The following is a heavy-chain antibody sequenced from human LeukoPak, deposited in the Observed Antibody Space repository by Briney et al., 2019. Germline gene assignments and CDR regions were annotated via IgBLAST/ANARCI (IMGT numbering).Heavy chain of an antibody. V-gene: IGHV4-4*07. J-gene: IGHJ4*02. Sequence: PSETLSLTCSVSGDSISGYYWSWIRQPAGKGLEWIGRIYTSGSTNYNPSLKSRVTISVDTSKNQFSLKLSSVTAADTAVYYCARDRYCSGGSCETVFDYWGQGTLVTVSS. CDR1: GDSISGYY. D-gene: IGHD2-15*01. CDR2: IYTSGST. CDR3: ARDRYCSGGSCETVFDY.